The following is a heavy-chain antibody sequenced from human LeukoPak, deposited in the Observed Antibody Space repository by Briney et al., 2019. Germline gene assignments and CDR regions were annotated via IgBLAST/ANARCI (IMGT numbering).Heavy chain of an antibody. J-gene: IGHJ4*02. D-gene: IGHD3-10*01. CDR3: AREPRITMVRGVNIGYFDY. CDR1: GDSFSSGGYY. Sequence: SETLSLTCTVSGDSFSSGGYYCSWIRQHPGKGVEWIGYFYCSGSNDYSPYLKSRVNISVDTSKNKFSLTLSSETAADTAVYDGAREPRITMVRGVNIGYFDYWGQGTLVTVSS. V-gene: IGHV4-31*03. CDR2: FYCSGSN.